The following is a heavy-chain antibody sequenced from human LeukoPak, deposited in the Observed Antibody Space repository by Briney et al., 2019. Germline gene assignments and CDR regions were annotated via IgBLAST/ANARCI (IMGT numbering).Heavy chain of an antibody. CDR3: ARLGYCSGGSCQRYAFDI. Sequence: SETLALTCTVSGGSLSSYYWSWIRQPPGKGLEWMGYIYYSGSTNYNPSLKSRVAISVDTSKNQFSLKLSSVTAADTAVYYCARLGYCSGGSCQRYAFDIWGQGTMVTVCS. CDR1: GGSLSSYY. D-gene: IGHD2-15*01. J-gene: IGHJ3*02. CDR2: IYYSGST. V-gene: IGHV4-59*01.